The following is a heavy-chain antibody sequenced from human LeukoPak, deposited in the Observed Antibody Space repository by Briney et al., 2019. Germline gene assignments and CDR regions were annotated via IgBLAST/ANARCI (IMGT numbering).Heavy chain of an antibody. CDR1: GGSISSGGYY. CDR3: ARGLLFSWFDP. J-gene: IGHJ5*02. CDR2: IYYSGST. Sequence: PSETLSLTCTVSGGSISSGGYYWSWIRQHPGKGLEWIGYIYYSGSTYYNPSLKSRVTISVDTSKNQFSLKLSSVTAAGTAVYYCARGLLFSWFDPWGQGTLVTVSS. V-gene: IGHV4-31*03. D-gene: IGHD2-21*02.